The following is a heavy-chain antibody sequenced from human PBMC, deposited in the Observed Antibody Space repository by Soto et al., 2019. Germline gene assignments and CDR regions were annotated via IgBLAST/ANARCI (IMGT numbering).Heavy chain of an antibody. CDR1: GDSITNNNS. V-gene: IGHV4-4*02. J-gene: IGHJ6*01. CDR2: IYDSGTT. D-gene: IGHD3-3*01. Sequence: QVQLQESGPGLVKPSGTLSLTCAVSGDSITNNNSWNWVRQPPGKGLEWIGEIYDSGTTNDNPSLKSRVTMSVDKSKNQFSLRLNSLTAADTAVYYCARRRITTFGVVITGYGFDVW. CDR3: ARRRITTFGVVITGYGFDV.